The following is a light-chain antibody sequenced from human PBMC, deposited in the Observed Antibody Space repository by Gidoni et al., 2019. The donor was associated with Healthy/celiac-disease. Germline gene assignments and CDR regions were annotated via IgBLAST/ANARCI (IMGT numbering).Light chain of an antibody. CDR3: HPFQSYST. CDR1: QTIGGF. Sequence: DIQMTQSPSTLSASVGGSVTITCRASQTIGGFLAWYQQTPGKAPRLLIYRASGLQRGVPSRFRGSGSGTEFTLTIIRLQPDDFAPYYCHPFQSYSTFGQGTKV. V-gene: IGKV1-5*03. CDR2: RAS. J-gene: IGKJ1*01.